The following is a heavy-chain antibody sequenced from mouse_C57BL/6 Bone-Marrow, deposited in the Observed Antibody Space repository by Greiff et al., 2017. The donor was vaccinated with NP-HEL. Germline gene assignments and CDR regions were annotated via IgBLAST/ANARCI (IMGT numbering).Heavy chain of an antibody. CDR3: VRQSNSWVMDY. V-gene: IGHV10-1*01. J-gene: IGHJ4*01. Sequence: EVKLVESGGGLVQPKGSLKLSCAASGFSFNTYAMNWVRQAPGKGLEWVARIRSKSNNYATYYADSVKDRFTISRDDSESMLYLQMNNLKTEDTAMYYCVRQSNSWVMDYWGQGTSVTVSS. CDR2: IRSKSNNYAT. CDR1: GFSFNTYA. D-gene: IGHD2-5*01.